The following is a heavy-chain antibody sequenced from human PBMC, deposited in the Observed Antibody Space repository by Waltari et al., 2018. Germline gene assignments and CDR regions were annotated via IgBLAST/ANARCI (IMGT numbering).Heavy chain of an antibody. CDR1: GFSLSSYY. CDR2: ISRIGPYT. D-gene: IGHD1-26*01. V-gene: IGHV3-21*02. J-gene: IGHJ6*01. Sequence: EVQLVDSGGGLVKPGGSLRLSCAASGFSLSSYYMNWVRQAPGKGLECVSSISRIGPYTYYADSVKGRFTISRDNTKLYLQMDSLRVEDTAVYYCARGEQENSFSKYYNGMDVWGQGTVVTVSS. CDR3: ARGEQENSFSKYYNGMDV.